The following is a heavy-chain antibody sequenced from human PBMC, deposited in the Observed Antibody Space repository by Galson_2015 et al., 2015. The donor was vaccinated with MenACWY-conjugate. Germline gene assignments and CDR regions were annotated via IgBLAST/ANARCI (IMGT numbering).Heavy chain of an antibody. CDR2: ISGSGGST. CDR3: AKVRVGELLWPSRGSMDV. Sequence: SLRLSCAASEFTFSSFAMNWVRQAPGKGLEWVSAISGSGGSTHYPDSVKGRFTISRDNFKNTVYLEMNSLRAEDTAVYYCAKVRVGELLWPSRGSMDVWGQGTTVTVSS. V-gene: IGHV3-23*01. CDR1: EFTFSSFA. J-gene: IGHJ6*02. D-gene: IGHD3-10*01.